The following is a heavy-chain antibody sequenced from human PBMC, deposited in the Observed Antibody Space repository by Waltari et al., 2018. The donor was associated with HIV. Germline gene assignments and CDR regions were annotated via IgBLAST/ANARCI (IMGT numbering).Heavy chain of an antibody. CDR3: AKVEYSSSSGEN. Sequence: EVQLLESGGGLVQPGGSLSLSCAPSGFTFSSYARRGGRQAPGKGLEWVSAISGSGGSTYYADSVKGRFTISRDNSKNTLYLQMNSLRAEDTAVYYCAKVEYSSSSGENWGQGTLVTVSS. CDR1: GFTFSSYA. D-gene: IGHD6-6*01. J-gene: IGHJ4*02. CDR2: ISGSGGST. V-gene: IGHV3-23*01.